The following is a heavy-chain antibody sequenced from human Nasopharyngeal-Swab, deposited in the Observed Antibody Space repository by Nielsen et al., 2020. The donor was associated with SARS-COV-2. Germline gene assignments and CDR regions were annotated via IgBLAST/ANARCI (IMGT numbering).Heavy chain of an antibody. Sequence: IRQCPGQGLEWIGYIYYSGSTYYNPSLKSRVTISVDTSKNQFSLKLSSVTAADTAVYYCARDGVVAATDAFDIWGQGTMVTVSS. J-gene: IGHJ3*02. CDR3: ARDGVVAATDAFDI. V-gene: IGHV4-31*02. CDR2: IYYSGST. D-gene: IGHD2-15*01.